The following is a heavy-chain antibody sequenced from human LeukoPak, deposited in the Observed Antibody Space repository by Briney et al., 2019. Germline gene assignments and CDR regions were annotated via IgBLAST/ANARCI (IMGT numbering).Heavy chain of an antibody. D-gene: IGHD2-21*01. Sequence: ASVKVSCKASGYTFTGYYMHWVRQAPGQGLEWMGWINPNSGGTNYAQKFQGRVTMTRDTSISTAYMELSRLGSDDTAVYYCARDADGGDSVTDWGQGTLVTVSS. CDR2: INPNSGGT. J-gene: IGHJ4*02. CDR3: ARDADGGDSVTD. CDR1: GYTFTGYY. V-gene: IGHV1-2*02.